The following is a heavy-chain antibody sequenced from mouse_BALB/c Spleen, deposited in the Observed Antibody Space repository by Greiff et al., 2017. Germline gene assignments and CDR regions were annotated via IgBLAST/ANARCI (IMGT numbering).Heavy chain of an antibody. D-gene: IGHD2-4*01. CDR1: GYTFTSYV. CDR2: INPYNDGT. J-gene: IGHJ3*01. Sequence: EVQLQQSGPELVKPGASVKMSCKASGYTFTSYVMHWVKQKPGQGLEWIGYINPYNDGTKYNEKFKGKATLTSDKSSSTAYMELSSLTSEDSAVYYCARKGSTMISWFAYWGQGTLVTVSA. CDR3: ARKGSTMISWFAY. V-gene: IGHV1-14*01.